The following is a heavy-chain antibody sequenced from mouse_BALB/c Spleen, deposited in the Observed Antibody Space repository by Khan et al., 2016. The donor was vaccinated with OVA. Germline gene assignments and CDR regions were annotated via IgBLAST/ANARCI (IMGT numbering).Heavy chain of an antibody. Sequence: EVQLQESGPGLLKPSQSLSLTCTVTGYSITSDYAWNWIRQFPGNKLEWIAYIGYSGSTTYNPSLRSRISITRDTSKNQFFLQLNYVNSEDTATYSYASGRLLLRYPDYFDYWGQGTTLTVSS. D-gene: IGHD1-1*01. CDR2: IGYSGST. V-gene: IGHV3-2*02. CDR1: GYSITSDYA. CDR3: ASGRLLLRYPDYFDY. J-gene: IGHJ2*01.